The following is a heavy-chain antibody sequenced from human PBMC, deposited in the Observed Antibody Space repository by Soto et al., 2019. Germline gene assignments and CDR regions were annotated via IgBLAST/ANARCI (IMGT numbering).Heavy chain of an antibody. Sequence: SQTLSLPCAISGDSVSSNSAAWNWIRQSPSRGLEWLGRTYYRSKWYNDYAVSVKSRITTNPDTSKNQFSLQLNSVTPEDTAVYYCARESVAAAGSGVYYYGMDVWGQGTTVTVSS. CDR1: GDSVSSNSAA. D-gene: IGHD6-13*01. CDR3: ARESVAAAGSGVYYYGMDV. V-gene: IGHV6-1*01. CDR2: TYYRSKWYN. J-gene: IGHJ6*02.